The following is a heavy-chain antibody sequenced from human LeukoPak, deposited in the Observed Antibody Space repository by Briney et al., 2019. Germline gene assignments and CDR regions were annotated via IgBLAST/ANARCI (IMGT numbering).Heavy chain of an antibody. D-gene: IGHD3-16*01. Sequence: GGSLRLSCAASGFTLSSYSMNWVRQAPGKGLEWVSYISSSSSTIYYADSVKGRFTISRDNAKNSLYLQMNSLRAEDTAVYYCARILTYDTKDYVGAFDIWGQGTMVTVSS. V-gene: IGHV3-48*01. J-gene: IGHJ3*02. CDR3: ARILTYDTKDYVGAFDI. CDR2: ISSSSSTI. CDR1: GFTLSSYS.